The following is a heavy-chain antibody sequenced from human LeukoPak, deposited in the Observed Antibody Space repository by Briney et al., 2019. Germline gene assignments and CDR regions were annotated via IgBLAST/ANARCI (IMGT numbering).Heavy chain of an antibody. D-gene: IGHD3-22*01. Sequence: GASVKVSCKASGYTFTAYYIHWVRQAPGQGLEWMGIINPSGGSTSYAQKFQGRVTMTRDTSTSTVYMELSSLRSEDTAVYYCARQKYYYDSSGYPDYWGQGTLVTVSS. CDR1: GYTFTAYY. J-gene: IGHJ4*02. CDR3: ARQKYYYDSSGYPDY. V-gene: IGHV1-46*01. CDR2: INPSGGST.